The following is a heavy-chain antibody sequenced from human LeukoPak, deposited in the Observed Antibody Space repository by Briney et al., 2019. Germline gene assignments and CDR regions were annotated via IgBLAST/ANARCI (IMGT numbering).Heavy chain of an antibody. V-gene: IGHV3-66*02. CDR1: GFTVSSNY. CDR3: ARIGRMDV. Sequence: GGSLRLSCAASGFTVSSNYMSWVRQAPGKGLEWVSVIYSGSSTYYADSVKGRFAISRDNSKNTLYLQMNGLRAEDTAVYYCARIGRMDVWGKGTTVTVSS. CDR2: IYSGSST. D-gene: IGHD3-22*01. J-gene: IGHJ6*03.